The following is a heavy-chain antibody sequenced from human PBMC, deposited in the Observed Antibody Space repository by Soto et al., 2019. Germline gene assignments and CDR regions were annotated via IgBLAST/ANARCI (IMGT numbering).Heavy chain of an antibody. J-gene: IGHJ4*02. CDR2: IIPIFGTA. D-gene: IGHD3-3*01. Sequence: GASVKVSCKASGGTFSSYAISWVRQAPGQGLEWMGGIIPIFGTANYAQKFQGRVTITADESTSTAYMELSSLRSEDTAVYYCARQVGMAFWSGYYFDYWGQGTLVTVSS. CDR3: ARQVGMAFWSGYYFDY. CDR1: GGTFSSYA. V-gene: IGHV1-69*13.